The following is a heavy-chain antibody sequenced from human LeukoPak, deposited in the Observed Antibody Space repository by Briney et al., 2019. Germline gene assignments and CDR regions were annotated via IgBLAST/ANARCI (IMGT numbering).Heavy chain of an antibody. V-gene: IGHV3-9*01. D-gene: IGHD5-18*01. Sequence: PGGSLRLSCAASGFTFDDYAMHWVRQAPGKGREWVSGISWNSGSIGYADSVKGRFTISRDNAKNSLYLQMNSLRAEDTALYYCAKDYTAMVRAPDYWGQGTLVTASS. CDR2: ISWNSGSI. CDR1: GFTFDDYA. J-gene: IGHJ4*02. CDR3: AKDYTAMVRAPDY.